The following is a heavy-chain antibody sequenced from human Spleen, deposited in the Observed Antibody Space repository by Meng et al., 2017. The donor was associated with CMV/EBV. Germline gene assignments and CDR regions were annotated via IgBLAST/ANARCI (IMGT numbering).Heavy chain of an antibody. CDR3: AKDSQVRFLEWFGPDLDY. Sequence: GESLKISCAASGFTFNNYGIHWVRQAPGKGLEWVAFIRYNGNNKYYAESVRGRFSISRDNSKNTVYLQMDSLRAEDTAMYYCAKDSQVRFLEWFGPDLDYWGQGTLVTVSS. V-gene: IGHV3-30*02. CDR2: IRYNGNNK. J-gene: IGHJ4*02. CDR1: GFTFNNYG. D-gene: IGHD3-3*01.